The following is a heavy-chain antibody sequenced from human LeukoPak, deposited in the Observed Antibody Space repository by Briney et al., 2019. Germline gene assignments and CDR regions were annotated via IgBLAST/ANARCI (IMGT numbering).Heavy chain of an antibody. V-gene: IGHV4-38-2*02. Sequence: SETLSLTCSVSGYSISSGYYWGWIRQPPGKGLEWIGSIYDSETTYYNPSLKSRVTISVDTSKNQFSLKLSSVTAADTAVYYCARDREVGATGYYFDYWGQGTLVTVSS. CDR2: IYDSETT. CDR1: GYSISSGYY. D-gene: IGHD1-26*01. CDR3: ARDREVGATGYYFDY. J-gene: IGHJ4*02.